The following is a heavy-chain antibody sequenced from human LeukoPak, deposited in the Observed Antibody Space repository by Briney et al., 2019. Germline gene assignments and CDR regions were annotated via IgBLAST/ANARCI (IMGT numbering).Heavy chain of an antibody. Sequence: PGGSLRLSCAASGFTFSSYAMSWVRQAPGKGLEWVSAISGSGGSTYYADSVKGRSTISRDNSKNTLYLQMNSLRAEDTAVYYCASQTGTTRALDYWGQGTLVTVSS. V-gene: IGHV3-23*01. J-gene: IGHJ4*02. CDR1: GFTFSSYA. CDR2: ISGSGGST. CDR3: ASQTGTTRALDY. D-gene: IGHD1-7*01.